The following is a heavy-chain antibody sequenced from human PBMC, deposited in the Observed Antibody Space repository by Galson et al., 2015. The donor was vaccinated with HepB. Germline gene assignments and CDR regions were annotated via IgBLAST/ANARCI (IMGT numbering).Heavy chain of an antibody. CDR3: ARDRSGYYHPNWFDP. D-gene: IGHD3-3*01. CDR2: ISSSSTI. Sequence: SLRLSCAASGLTFSSYSMNWVRQAPGKGLEWVSYISSSSTIYYADSVKGRFTISRDNAKNSLYLQINSLRDEDTAVYYCARDRSGYYHPNWFDPWGQGTLVTVSS. CDR1: GLTFSSYS. J-gene: IGHJ5*02. V-gene: IGHV3-48*02.